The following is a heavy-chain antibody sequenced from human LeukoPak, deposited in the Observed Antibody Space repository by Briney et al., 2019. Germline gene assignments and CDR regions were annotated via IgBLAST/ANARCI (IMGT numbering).Heavy chain of an antibody. J-gene: IGHJ6*03. CDR1: GFTFSSHS. D-gene: IGHD2-15*01. V-gene: IGHV3-21*01. CDR3: AGVDVVVVAATTYYYMDV. Sequence: GGSLRLSCAASGFTFSSHSMNWVRQAPGKGLEGVSSISSSSSYIYYADSVKGRFTISRDNAKNSLYLQMNSLRAEDTAVYYCAGVDVVVVAATTYYYMDVWGKGTTVTVSS. CDR2: ISSSSSYI.